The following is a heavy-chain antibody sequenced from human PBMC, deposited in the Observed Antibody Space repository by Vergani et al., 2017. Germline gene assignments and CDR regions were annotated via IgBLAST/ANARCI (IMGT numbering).Heavy chain of an antibody. CDR3: ARECTMVRGVIWWFDP. Sequence: QVQLVQSGAEVKKPGSSVKVSCKASGGTFSSYTISWVRQAPGQGLEWMGRIIPILGIANYAQKFQGRVTITADESTSTAYMELSSLRSEDTAVYYCARECTMVRGVIWWFDPWGQGTLVTVSS. CDR2: IIPILGIA. D-gene: IGHD3-10*01. J-gene: IGHJ5*02. CDR1: GGTFSSYT. V-gene: IGHV1-69*08.